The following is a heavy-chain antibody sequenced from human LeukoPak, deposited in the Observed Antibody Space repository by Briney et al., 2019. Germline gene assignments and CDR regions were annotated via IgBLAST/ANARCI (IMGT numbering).Heavy chain of an antibody. Sequence: SETLSLTCTVSGGSISSSSYYWGWIRQPPGKGLEWIGSIYYSGSTYYNPSLKSRVTISIDTSKNQFSLKLSSVTAADTAVYYCEVTTVIGNWFDPWGQGTLVTVSS. J-gene: IGHJ5*02. V-gene: IGHV4-39*07. CDR2: IYYSGST. CDR1: GGSISSSSYY. D-gene: IGHD4-17*01. CDR3: EVTTVIGNWFDP.